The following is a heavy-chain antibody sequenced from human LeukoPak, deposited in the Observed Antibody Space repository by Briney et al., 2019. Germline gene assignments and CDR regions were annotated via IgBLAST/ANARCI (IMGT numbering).Heavy chain of an antibody. D-gene: IGHD2-2*01. CDR1: GFTFSSAW. V-gene: IGHV3-74*03. Sequence: GGSLRLSCAASGFTFSSAWMHWVRQPPGKGLVWVARITSDGSSTTYAESVKGRFTISRDNAKNTLYLHMNSLRAEDTAVYYCACDWHHAIDEWGQGTLVTVSS. CDR2: ITSDGSST. CDR3: ACDWHHAIDE. J-gene: IGHJ4*02.